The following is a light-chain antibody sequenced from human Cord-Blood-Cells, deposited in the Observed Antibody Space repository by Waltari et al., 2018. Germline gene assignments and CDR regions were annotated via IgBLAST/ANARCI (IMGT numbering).Light chain of an antibody. CDR2: EGS. J-gene: IGLJ3*02. V-gene: IGLV2-23*01. CDR1: SRDVGGYNL. Sequence: QSALTQPASVSGSPGPSITISCTGTSRDVGGYNLVSWYQQHPGKAPKLLIYEGSKRPSGVSNRFSGSKSGNTASLTISGLQAEDEADYYCCSYAGGSTWVFGGGTKLTVL. CDR3: CSYAGGSTWV.